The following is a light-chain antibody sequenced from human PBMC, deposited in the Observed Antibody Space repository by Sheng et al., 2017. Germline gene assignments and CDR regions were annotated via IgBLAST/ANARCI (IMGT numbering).Light chain of an antibody. CDR3: QKYNSALRT. V-gene: IGKV1-5*03. J-gene: IGKJ3*01. CDR1: QSINIW. Sequence: DIQMTQSPSTLSASVGDRVTITCRASQSINIWLAWYQQKPGKAPNLLIYKASTLESGVPSRFSGSGSGTEFTLTISSLQPEDVATYYCQKYNSALRTFGPGTKVEIK. CDR2: KAS.